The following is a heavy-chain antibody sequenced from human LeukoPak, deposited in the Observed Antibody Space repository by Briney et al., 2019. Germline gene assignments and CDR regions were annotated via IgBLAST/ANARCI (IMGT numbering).Heavy chain of an antibody. CDR1: GGSISSSPYY. D-gene: IGHD3-9*01. CDR2: IYYTRGT. CDR3: GRPYYDTLTGSTHWYFDL. V-gene: IGHV4-39*01. Sequence: SETLSLTCTVSGGSISSSPYYWGWIRQPPGKGLEYIGSIYYTRGTYYNPSLKSRVTISLDTSKNQFSLKLNAVTAADAAVYYCGRPYYDTLTGSTHWYFDLWGRGTLVTVSS. J-gene: IGHJ2*01.